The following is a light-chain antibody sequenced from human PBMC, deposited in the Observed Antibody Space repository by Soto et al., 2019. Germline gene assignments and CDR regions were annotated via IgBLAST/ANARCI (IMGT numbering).Light chain of an antibody. V-gene: IGLV1-44*01. CDR1: NSNIGSNT. CDR3: AAWGDSLNGRV. J-gene: IGLJ1*01. Sequence: QSVLTQPPSASGTPGQRVTISCSGSNSNIGSNTVNWYQQLPGTAPKLLIYYDNLRPSGVPDRISGSKSGTSASLAISGLQSDDEADYYCAAWGDSLNGRVFGTGTKVP. CDR2: YDN.